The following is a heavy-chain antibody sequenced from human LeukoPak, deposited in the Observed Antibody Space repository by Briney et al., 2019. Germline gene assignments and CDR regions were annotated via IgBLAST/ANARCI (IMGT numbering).Heavy chain of an antibody. Sequence: SETLSLTCTVSGGSISSSGYCWGWIRQPPGKGLEWIASIYYSGSTYYNPSLKSRVTISVDTSKNQLSLKLSSLTAADTAVYYCARHEYSGSYYGLSWFDPWGQGTLVTVSS. V-gene: IGHV4-39*01. CDR1: GGSISSSGYC. CDR2: IYYSGST. J-gene: IGHJ5*02. CDR3: ARHEYSGSYYGLSWFDP. D-gene: IGHD1-26*01.